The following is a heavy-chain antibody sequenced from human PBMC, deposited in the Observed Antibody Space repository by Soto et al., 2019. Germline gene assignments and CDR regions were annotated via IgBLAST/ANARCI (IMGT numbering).Heavy chain of an antibody. J-gene: IGHJ3*02. CDR1: GGSISSSNW. V-gene: IGHV4-4*02. D-gene: IGHD3-16*02. Sequence: QVQLQESGPGLVKPSGTLSLTCAVSGGSISSSNWWSWVRQPPGKGLEWIGEIYHSGSTNYNPSLKSRVTISVDKSKNQFSLKLSSVTAADTAVYYCARVPPSDYDYVWGSYRPTDAFDIWGQGTMVTVSS. CDR2: IYHSGST. CDR3: ARVPPSDYDYVWGSYRPTDAFDI.